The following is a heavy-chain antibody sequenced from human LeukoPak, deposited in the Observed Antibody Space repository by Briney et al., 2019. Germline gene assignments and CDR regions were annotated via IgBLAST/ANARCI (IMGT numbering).Heavy chain of an antibody. CDR3: AKDLLQTFFFDSSGYYSDAFGM. Sequence: GGTLRLSCAASEFTFSNFAMSWVRQPPGKGLEWVSTISGSGDNTYYADSVKDRFTISRDNSKNTLSLHMNTLRAEDTAVYYCAKDLLQTFFFDSSGYYSDAFGMWGQGTMVTVSP. D-gene: IGHD3-22*01. V-gene: IGHV3-23*01. CDR2: ISGSGDNT. J-gene: IGHJ3*02. CDR1: EFTFSNFA.